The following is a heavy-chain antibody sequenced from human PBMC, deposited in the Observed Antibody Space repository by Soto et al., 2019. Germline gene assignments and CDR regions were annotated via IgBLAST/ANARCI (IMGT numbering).Heavy chain of an antibody. CDR3: ARATGTLRSRNCDY. J-gene: IGHJ4*02. Sequence: SETLSLTCAVSGYSLSSGYFWGWIRQPPGKGLEWIGSIYHSGTTFYNPSLKSRVTMSVDTSKSQFSLRLSSVTAADTAVYYCARATGTLRSRNCDYWGQGSLVTVSS. CDR1: GYSLSSGYF. V-gene: IGHV4-38-2*01. D-gene: IGHD1-1*01. CDR2: IYHSGTT.